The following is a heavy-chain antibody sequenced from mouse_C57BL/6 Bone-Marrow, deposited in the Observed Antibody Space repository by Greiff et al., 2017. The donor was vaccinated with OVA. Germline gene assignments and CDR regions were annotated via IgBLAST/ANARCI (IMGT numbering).Heavy chain of an antibody. D-gene: IGHD1-1*01. V-gene: IGHV5-17*01. CDR1: GFTFSDYG. CDR2: ISSGSSTI. Sequence: EVNVVESGGGLVKPGGSLKLSCAASGFTFSDYGMHWVRQAPEKGLEWVAYISSGSSTIYYADTVKGRFTISRDNAKNTLFLQMTSLRSEDTAMYYCTTSPGSSYGAWFAYWGQGTLVTVSA. CDR3: TTSPGSSYGAWFAY. J-gene: IGHJ3*01.